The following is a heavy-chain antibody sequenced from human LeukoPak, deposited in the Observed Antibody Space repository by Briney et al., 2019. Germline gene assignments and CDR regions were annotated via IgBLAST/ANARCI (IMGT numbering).Heavy chain of an antibody. D-gene: IGHD2-2*01. CDR3: ARGGDIVVVPTTMDY. CDR2: ISSTTSYI. CDR1: GFTFSSYA. Sequence: GGSLRLSCAASGFTFSSYAMSWVRQAPGKGLEWVSSISSTTSYIYYADSVKGRFTISRDNAKNSLYLQMNSLRAEDTAVYYCARGGDIVVVPTTMDYWGQGTLVTVSS. V-gene: IGHV3-21*01. J-gene: IGHJ4*02.